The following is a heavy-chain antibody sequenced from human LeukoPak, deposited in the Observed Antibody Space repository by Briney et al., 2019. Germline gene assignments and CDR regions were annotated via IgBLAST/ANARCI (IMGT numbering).Heavy chain of an antibody. Sequence: SETLSLTCTVSGGSISSGGYYWSWIRQHPGKGLEWIGYIYYSGSTYYNPSLKSRVTISVDTSKNQFSLKLSSVTAADTAVYYCARGGDSGGYYYADAFDIWGQGTMVTVSS. V-gene: IGHV4-31*03. J-gene: IGHJ3*02. CDR1: GGSISSGGYY. CDR2: IYYSGST. CDR3: ARGGDSGGYYYADAFDI. D-gene: IGHD3-22*01.